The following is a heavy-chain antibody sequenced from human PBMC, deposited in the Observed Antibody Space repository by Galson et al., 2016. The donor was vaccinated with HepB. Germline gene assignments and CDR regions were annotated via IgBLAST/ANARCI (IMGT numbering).Heavy chain of an antibody. J-gene: IGHJ4*02. CDR3: AREKDSSSWYNLDY. D-gene: IGHD6-13*01. Sequence: SLRLSCAASGFTFSSYGMHWVRQAPGKGLEWVAVIWYDGSNKYYADSVKGRFTISGDNSKNTLFLQMNSLRAEDTAVYYCAREKDSSSWYNLDYWGQGTLVTVSS. CDR2: IWYDGSNK. V-gene: IGHV3-33*01. CDR1: GFTFSSYG.